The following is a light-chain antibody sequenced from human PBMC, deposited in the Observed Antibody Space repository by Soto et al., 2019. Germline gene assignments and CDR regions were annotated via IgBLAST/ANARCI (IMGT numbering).Light chain of an antibody. CDR2: AAS. Sequence: DIEMTQSPSYVAASVGDRVTISCRASQPISSWLAWYQQKPGKAPKLLIFAASRLQIGVPSRFTGSGSETEFTLTINSLQPEDFATYYCQQTNNFPLTFGGGTKV. CDR1: QPISSW. J-gene: IGKJ4*01. CDR3: QQTNNFPLT. V-gene: IGKV1-12*01.